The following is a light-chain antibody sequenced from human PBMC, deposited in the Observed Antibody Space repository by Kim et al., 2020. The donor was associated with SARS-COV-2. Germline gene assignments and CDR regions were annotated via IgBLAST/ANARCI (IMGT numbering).Light chain of an antibody. CDR1: NLGTKY. CDR3: QAWHSGTMV. Sequence: VSPGQTATITCSGDNLGTKYACWYRQKPGQSPVLVIHQDNKRPSGIPARFSGSNSGNTATLTITGTQAMDEADYYCQAWHSGTMVFGGGTQLTVL. CDR2: QDN. J-gene: IGLJ2*01. V-gene: IGLV3-1*01.